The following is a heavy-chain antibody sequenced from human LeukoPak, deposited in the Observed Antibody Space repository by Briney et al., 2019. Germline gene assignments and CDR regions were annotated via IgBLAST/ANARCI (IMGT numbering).Heavy chain of an antibody. V-gene: IGHV3-30*18. D-gene: IGHD3-10*01. CDR2: ISYDGSNK. CDR1: GFIFSNYG. Sequence: GGSLRLSCAASGFIFSNYGMHWVRQAPGKGLEWVAVISYDGSNKYYADSVKGRFTISRDNSKNTLYLQMNSLRAGDTAVYHCAKDYYGDWGQGTLVTVSS. CDR3: AKDYYGD. J-gene: IGHJ4*02.